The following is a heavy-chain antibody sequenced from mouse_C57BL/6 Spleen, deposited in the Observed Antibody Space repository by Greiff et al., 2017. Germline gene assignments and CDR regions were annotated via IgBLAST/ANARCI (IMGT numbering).Heavy chain of an antibody. CDR1: GYTFTTYW. CDR2: IHPNSGST. Sequence: QVQLQQPGAELVKPGASVKLSCKASGYTFTTYWMHWLKQRPGQGLGWIGMIHPNSGSTNYKEKFKSKATLTVDKSSSTAYMQLSSLTSEDSAVYYCARSGSSYRYFDVWGTGTTVTVSS. D-gene: IGHD1-1*01. CDR3: ARSGSSYRYFDV. V-gene: IGHV1-64*01. J-gene: IGHJ1*03.